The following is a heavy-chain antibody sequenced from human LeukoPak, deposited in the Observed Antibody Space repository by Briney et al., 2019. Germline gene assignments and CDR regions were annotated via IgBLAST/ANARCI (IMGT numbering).Heavy chain of an antibody. Sequence: SETLPLTCAVYGGSFSGYYWSWIRQPPGKGLEWIGEVNHSGSTNYNPSLKSRVTISVDTSKNQFSLKLSSVTAADTAVYYCARGGLYSSSSQVYFQHWGQGTLVTVTS. D-gene: IGHD6-6*01. CDR3: ARGGLYSSSSQVYFQH. J-gene: IGHJ1*01. CDR1: GGSFSGYY. V-gene: IGHV4-34*01. CDR2: VNHSGST.